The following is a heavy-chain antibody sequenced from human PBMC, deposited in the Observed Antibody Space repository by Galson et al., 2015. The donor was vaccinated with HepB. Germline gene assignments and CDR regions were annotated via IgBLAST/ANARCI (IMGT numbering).Heavy chain of an antibody. D-gene: IGHD3-22*01. CDR3: TTAVTMIAEAFDI. V-gene: IGHV3-15*01. Sequence: SLRLSCAASGFTFSNACMSWVRQAPGKGLEWVGRIKSKTDGGTTDYAAPVKGRFTISRDDSKNTLYLQMNSLKTEDTAVYYCTTAVTMIAEAFDIWGQGTMVTVSS. CDR2: IKSKTDGGTT. CDR1: GFTFSNAC. J-gene: IGHJ3*02.